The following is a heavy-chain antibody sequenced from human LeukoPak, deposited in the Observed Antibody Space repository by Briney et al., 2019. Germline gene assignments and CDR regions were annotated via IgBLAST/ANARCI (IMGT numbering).Heavy chain of an antibody. J-gene: IGHJ4*02. CDR1: GFTFDHYA. V-gene: IGHV3-43*02. CDR2: ITGVGSST. CDR3: AKDMGDYYGSGSYPLFHY. D-gene: IGHD3-10*01. Sequence: GGSLRLSCEASGFTFDHYAMHWVRQAPGKGLAWVSLITGVGSSTYYADSVKGRFTISRDNSKNSLYLQMSSLRTEDIALYYCAKDMGDYYGSGSYPLFHYWGQGTLVTVSS.